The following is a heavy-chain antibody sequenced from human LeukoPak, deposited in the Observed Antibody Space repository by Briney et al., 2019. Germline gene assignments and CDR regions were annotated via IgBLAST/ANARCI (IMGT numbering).Heavy chain of an antibody. CDR3: AGSASGTGYTA. CDR1: GYTFTNDD. Sequence: ASVKVSCKASGYTFTNDDISWVRQATGQGLEWIGKMNPNSGNTGYAQKFQGRVTMTRNTSVSTVHMELNSLTSEDTAVYFCAGSASGTGYTAGGQGTRVTVSS. J-gene: IGHJ4*02. CDR2: MNPNSGNT. D-gene: IGHD3-9*01. V-gene: IGHV1-8*01.